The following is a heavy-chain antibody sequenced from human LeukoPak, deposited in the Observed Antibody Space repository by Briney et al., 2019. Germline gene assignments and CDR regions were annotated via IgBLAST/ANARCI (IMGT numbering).Heavy chain of an antibody. CDR1: GYTFTSYA. D-gene: IGHD1-26*01. J-gene: IGHJ4*02. CDR3: ARVRGSYYEADY. CDR2: INAGNGNT. Sequence: GASVKVSCKASGYTFTSYAMHWVRQAPGQRLKWMGWINAGNGNTKYSQKFQGRVTITRDTSASTAYMELSSLRSEDTAVYYCARVRGSYYEADYWGQGTLVTVSS. V-gene: IGHV1-3*01.